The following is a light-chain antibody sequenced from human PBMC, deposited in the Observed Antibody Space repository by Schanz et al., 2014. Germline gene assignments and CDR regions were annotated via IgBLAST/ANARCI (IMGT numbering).Light chain of an antibody. CDR1: SSNIGSNY. CDR2: SNN. Sequence: QSVLTQPPSASGTPGQRVTISCSGSSSNIGSNYVYWYQQLPGTAPKLLIYSNNQGPSGVPDRFSGSKSGTSASLAISGLQSEDEADYYCVAWDDRLNGPVFGGGTKLTVL. V-gene: IGLV1-44*01. J-gene: IGLJ3*02. CDR3: VAWDDRLNGPV.